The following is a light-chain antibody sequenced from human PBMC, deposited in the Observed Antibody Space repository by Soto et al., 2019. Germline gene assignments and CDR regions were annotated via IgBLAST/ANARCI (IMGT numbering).Light chain of an antibody. CDR1: QSISSY. CDR2: AAS. V-gene: IGKV1-39*01. CDR3: QQSYSTPGT. J-gene: IGKJ1*01. Sequence: DIQMTQSPSSLSSSVGGIVTITCRASQSISSYLNWYQQKPGKAPKLLIYAASSLQSGVPSRFSGSGSGTDFTLTISSLQPEDFATYYCQQSYSTPGTFGQGTKVDI.